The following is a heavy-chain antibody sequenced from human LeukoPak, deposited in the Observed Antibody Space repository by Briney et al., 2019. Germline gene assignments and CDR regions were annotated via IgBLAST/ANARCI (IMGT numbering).Heavy chain of an antibody. V-gene: IGHV1-8*01. Sequence: ASVKVSCKPSGYTFTSYDINWVRQATGQGLEWMGWMNPNSGNTGYAQKFQGRVTMTRNTSISTAYMELSSLGSEDTAVYYCARGHSSSWFTLGYYYGMDVWGQGTTVTVSS. CDR3: ARGHSSSWFTLGYYYGMDV. CDR2: MNPNSGNT. CDR1: GYTFTSYD. D-gene: IGHD6-13*01. J-gene: IGHJ6*02.